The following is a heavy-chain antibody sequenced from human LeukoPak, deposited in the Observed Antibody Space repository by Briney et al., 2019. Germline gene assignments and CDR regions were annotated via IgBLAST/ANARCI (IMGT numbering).Heavy chain of an antibody. Sequence: PGGSLRLSCAASGFTFSSYSMNWVRQASGKGLEWVSSISSSSSYIYYADSVKGRFTISRDNAKNSLYLQMNSLRAEDTAVYYCARDGIAVASYFDYWGQGTLVTVSS. D-gene: IGHD6-19*01. CDR2: ISSSSSYI. CDR3: ARDGIAVASYFDY. V-gene: IGHV3-21*01. J-gene: IGHJ4*02. CDR1: GFTFSSYS.